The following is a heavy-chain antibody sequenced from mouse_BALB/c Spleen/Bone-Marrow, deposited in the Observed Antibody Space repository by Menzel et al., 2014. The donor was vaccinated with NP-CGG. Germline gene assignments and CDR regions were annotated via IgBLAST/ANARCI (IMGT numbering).Heavy chain of an antibody. D-gene: IGHD2-4*01. CDR1: GYTFTSYW. J-gene: IGHJ3*01. Sequence: QVQLQQPGAELVKPGASVKLSCKASGYTFTSYWMHWVKQRPGQGLEWIGEINPSNGRTNYNEKFKSKATLTVDKSSSTAYMQLSSLTSEDSAVYYRARWGITLAYWGQGTLVTVSA. CDR2: INPSNGRT. CDR3: ARWGITLAY. V-gene: IGHV1S81*02.